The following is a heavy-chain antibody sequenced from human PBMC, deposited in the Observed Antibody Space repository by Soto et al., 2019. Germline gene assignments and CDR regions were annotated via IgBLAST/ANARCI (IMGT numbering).Heavy chain of an antibody. CDR2: IWYDGSNK. Sequence: QVQLVESGGGVVQPGRSLRLSCAASGFTFSSYGMHWVRQAPGKGLEWVAVIWYDGSNKYYADSVKGRFTISRDNSKNTLYLQMNSLRAEDTAVYYCARGGVEVVAATPGQYGMDVWGQGTTVTVSS. CDR1: GFTFSSYG. J-gene: IGHJ6*02. CDR3: ARGGVEVVAATPGQYGMDV. V-gene: IGHV3-33*01. D-gene: IGHD2-15*01.